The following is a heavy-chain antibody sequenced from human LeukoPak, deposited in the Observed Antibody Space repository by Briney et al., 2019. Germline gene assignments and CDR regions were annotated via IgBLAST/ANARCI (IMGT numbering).Heavy chain of an antibody. Sequence: GASVKVSCKASGYTFTSYAMHWVRQAPGQRLEWMGWINAGNGNTKYSQEFQGRVTITRDTSASTAYMELGSLRSEDMAVYYCARSGPPSGSYYVYWGQGTLVTVSS. CDR2: INAGNGNT. CDR1: GYTFTSYA. D-gene: IGHD1-26*01. J-gene: IGHJ4*02. CDR3: ARSGPPSGSYYVY. V-gene: IGHV1-3*03.